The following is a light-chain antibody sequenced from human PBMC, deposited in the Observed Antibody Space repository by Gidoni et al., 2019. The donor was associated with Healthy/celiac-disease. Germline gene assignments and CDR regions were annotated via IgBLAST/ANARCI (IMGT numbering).Light chain of an antibody. J-gene: IGKJ5*01. CDR3: QQYNNWPPIT. CDR2: GAS. V-gene: IGKV3-15*01. Sequence: EIVMTQSAATLSVSPGERATLTCRASQSVSSNLARYQQKPGQAPRLLIYGASTRATGIPARFSGSGSGTEFTLTISSLQSEDFAVYYCQQYNNWPPITFGQGTRLEIK. CDR1: QSVSSN.